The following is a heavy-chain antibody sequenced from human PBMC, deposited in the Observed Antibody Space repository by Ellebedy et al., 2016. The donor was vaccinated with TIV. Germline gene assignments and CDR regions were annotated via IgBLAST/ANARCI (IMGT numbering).Heavy chain of an antibody. J-gene: IGHJ4*02. V-gene: IGHV3-7*01. D-gene: IGHD1-1*01. Sequence: GESLKISCAASGFTFSSYWMSWVRQAPGKGLEWVANIKQDGSEKYYVDSVKGRFTISRDNAKNSLYLQMNSLRAEDTAVYYCARSSRGGTGYFDYWGQGTLVTVSS. CDR3: ARSSRGGTGYFDY. CDR1: GFTFSSYW. CDR2: IKQDGSEK.